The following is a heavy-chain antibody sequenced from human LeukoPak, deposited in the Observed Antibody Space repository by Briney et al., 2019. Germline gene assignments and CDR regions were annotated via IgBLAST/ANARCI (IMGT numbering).Heavy chain of an antibody. V-gene: IGHV4-59*08. CDR2: IYYSGST. J-gene: IGHJ4*02. D-gene: IGHD3-22*01. CDR1: GGSISSYY. CDR3: ARVGYYDSSADY. Sequence: PSETLSLTCTVSGGSISSYYWSWIRQPPGKELEWIGYIYYSGSTNYNPSLKSRVTISVDTSKNQFSLKLSSVTAADTAVYYCARVGYYDSSADYWGQGTLVTVSS.